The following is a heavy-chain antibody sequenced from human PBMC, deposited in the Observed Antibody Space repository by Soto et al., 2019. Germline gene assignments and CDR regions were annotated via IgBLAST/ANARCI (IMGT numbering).Heavy chain of an antibody. Sequence: EVQLLESGGGLVQPGGSLRLSCAASGFTFSSYAMSWVRQAPGKGLEWVSAISGSGGSTYYADSVKGRFTISRDNSKNTLYLQMNSLRAEDTAVYYCAKDKCSGGSCYSDAFDIWGHGTMVTVSS. CDR3: AKDKCSGGSCYSDAFDI. CDR1: GFTFSSYA. V-gene: IGHV3-23*01. CDR2: ISGSGGST. J-gene: IGHJ3*02. D-gene: IGHD2-15*01.